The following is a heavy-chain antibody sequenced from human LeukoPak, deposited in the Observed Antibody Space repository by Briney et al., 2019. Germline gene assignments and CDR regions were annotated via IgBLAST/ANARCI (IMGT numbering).Heavy chain of an antibody. D-gene: IGHD3-10*01. CDR3: AKDGHYYGSGSYPGY. CDR2: IRYDGSNK. V-gene: IGHV3-30*02. CDR1: GFTFSSYG. J-gene: IGHJ4*02. Sequence: GGSLRLSCAASGFTFSSYGMHWVRQAPGKGLEWVAVIRYDGSNKYYADSVKGRFTISRDNSKNTLYLQMNSLRAEDTAVYYCAKDGHYYGSGSYPGYWGQGTLVTVSS.